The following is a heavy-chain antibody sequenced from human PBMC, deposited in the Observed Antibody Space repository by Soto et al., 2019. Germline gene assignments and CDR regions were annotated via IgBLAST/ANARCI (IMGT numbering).Heavy chain of an antibody. CDR1: GFTFTSYG. Sequence: SLRLSFAASGFTFTSYGMHWVRQAPGKGLEWMALILHDGSAEYYADSVRGRFTISRDNSKNTLYLQMNSLRAEDTAVYYCARSRDGYSFYFYYGMDGWGQGTTVTVSS. CDR3: ARSRDGYSFYFYYGMDG. V-gene: IGHV3-30*03. CDR2: ILHDGSAE. J-gene: IGHJ6*02. D-gene: IGHD4-4*01.